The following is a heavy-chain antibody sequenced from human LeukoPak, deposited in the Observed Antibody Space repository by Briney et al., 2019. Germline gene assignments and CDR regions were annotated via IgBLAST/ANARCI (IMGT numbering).Heavy chain of an antibody. D-gene: IGHD2-2*01. Sequence: SGGSLRLSCAASGFTFSSYAMHWVRQAPGKGLEWVAVISYDGSNKYYADSVKGRFTISRDNSKNTLYLQMNSLRAEDTAVYYCAGGGAYCSRTGRFEFDYWGQGTPVTVSS. CDR1: GFTFSSYA. CDR3: AGGGAYCSRTGRFEFDY. CDR2: ISYDGSNK. J-gene: IGHJ4*02. V-gene: IGHV3-30*04.